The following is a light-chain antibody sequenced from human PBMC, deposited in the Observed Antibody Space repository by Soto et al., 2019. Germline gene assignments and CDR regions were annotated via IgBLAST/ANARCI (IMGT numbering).Light chain of an antibody. Sequence: AIQMTQSPSSLSASLGDRVTITGGASLGITNDLGWYQQKSGKAPKLLIYGASTLQSGVPSRFSGSGSGTDFTLTISSLQPEDFATYYCLQDHSYPLTFGGGTKVDIK. J-gene: IGKJ4*01. CDR2: GAS. CDR1: LGITND. CDR3: LQDHSYPLT. V-gene: IGKV1-6*01.